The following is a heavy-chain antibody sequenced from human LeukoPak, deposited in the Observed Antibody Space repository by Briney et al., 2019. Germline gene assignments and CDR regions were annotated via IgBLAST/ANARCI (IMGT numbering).Heavy chain of an antibody. D-gene: IGHD1-14*01. V-gene: IGHV4-34*01. Sequence: PSETLSLTCAVYGGSSSHSYWNWVRQPPGKGLEWIGEINHSGISSYKPSLSSRVTMSQDTSKNHFSLKLASVAAADTAVYYCVRGPDHAKVGYWGQGTPVTVSS. CDR2: INHSGIS. CDR1: GGSSSHSY. CDR3: VRGPDHAKVGY. J-gene: IGHJ4*02.